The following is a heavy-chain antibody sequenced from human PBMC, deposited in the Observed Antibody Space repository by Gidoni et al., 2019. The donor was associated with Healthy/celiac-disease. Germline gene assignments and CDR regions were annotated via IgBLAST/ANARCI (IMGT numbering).Heavy chain of an antibody. J-gene: IGHJ6*02. CDR1: GGSFSGYY. Sequence: QVQLQQWGAGLLTPSETLSLTCAVYGGSFSGYYWSWIRQPPGKGLEWIGEINHSGSTNYNPSLKSRVTISVDTSKNQFSLKLSSVTAADTAVYYCARGGRVTMVRGVIASYGMDVWGQGTTVTVSS. CDR3: ARGGRVTMVRGVIASYGMDV. V-gene: IGHV4-34*01. CDR2: INHSGST. D-gene: IGHD3-10*01.